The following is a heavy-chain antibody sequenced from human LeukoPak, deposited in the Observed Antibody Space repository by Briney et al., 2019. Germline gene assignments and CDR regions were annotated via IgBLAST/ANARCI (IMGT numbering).Heavy chain of an antibody. Sequence: GGSLRLSCAASGFTLSNYWMHWVRQAPGKGLVWVSRINSDGSSTSYADSVKGRFTISRDNAKNTLYLQMNSLRAEDTAVYYCARASYSNYGPWFDPWGQGTLVTVSS. CDR2: INSDGSST. CDR3: ARASYSNYGPWFDP. V-gene: IGHV3-74*01. CDR1: GFTLSNYW. D-gene: IGHD4-11*01. J-gene: IGHJ5*02.